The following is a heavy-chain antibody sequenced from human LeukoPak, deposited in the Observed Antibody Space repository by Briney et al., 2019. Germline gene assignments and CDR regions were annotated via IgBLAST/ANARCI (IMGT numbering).Heavy chain of an antibody. CDR2: ISHDGSNK. Sequence: PGGSLRLSCAASGFIFSSYPMHWVRQAPGLGLQWVAVISHDGSNKFYEDSVKGRFTISRDNAKNSLYLQMNSLRAEDTALYYCAKDIEPSIAAAGAFGYWGQGTLVTVSS. V-gene: IGHV3-30*01. CDR1: GFIFSSYP. CDR3: AKDIEPSIAAAGAFGY. D-gene: IGHD6-13*01. J-gene: IGHJ4*02.